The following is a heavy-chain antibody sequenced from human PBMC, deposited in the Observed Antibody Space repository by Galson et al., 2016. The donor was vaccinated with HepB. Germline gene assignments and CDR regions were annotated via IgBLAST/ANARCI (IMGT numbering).Heavy chain of an antibody. D-gene: IGHD2-15*01. V-gene: IGHV3-30*03. CDR3: ARADSVFDY. Sequence: SLRLSCAASGFTFSSYGMHWVRQAPGKGLEWVAFISYDGSNKKCADSVKGRFTISRDNSKKTLYLQMNSLRAEDTAVYYCARADSVFDYWGQGTLVTVSS. CDR1: GFTFSSYG. CDR2: ISYDGSNK. J-gene: IGHJ4*02.